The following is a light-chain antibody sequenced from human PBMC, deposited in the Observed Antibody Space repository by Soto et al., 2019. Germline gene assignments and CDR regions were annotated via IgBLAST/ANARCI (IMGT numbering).Light chain of an antibody. CDR3: MQALQTPYT. V-gene: IGKV2-28*01. Sequence: DIVMTQSPLSLPVTPGEPASISCSSQTLLYINEYNYLDWYLQKPGQSPQLLIWMGSNRASGVPDRFSGSGSGTNFTLKISRVAAEDVGVYYCMQALQTPYTFGQGTKLEIK. J-gene: IGKJ2*01. CDR2: MGS. CDR1: QTLLYINEYNY.